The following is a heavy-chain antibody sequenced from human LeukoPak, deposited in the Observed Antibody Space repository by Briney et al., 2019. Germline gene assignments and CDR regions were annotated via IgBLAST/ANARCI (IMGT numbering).Heavy chain of an antibody. Sequence: GASVKVSCKASGYTFTSYDINWVRQATGQGLEWMGWMNPNSGNTGYAQKFQGRVTITRNTSISTAYMELSSLRSEDTAVYYCARGLEIVGDILTGWGSILGGYYYYYYMDVWGKGTTVTVSS. CDR1: GYTFTSYD. V-gene: IGHV1-8*01. CDR2: MNPNSGNT. CDR3: ARGLEIVGDILTGWGSILGGYYYYYYMDV. D-gene: IGHD3-9*01. J-gene: IGHJ6*03.